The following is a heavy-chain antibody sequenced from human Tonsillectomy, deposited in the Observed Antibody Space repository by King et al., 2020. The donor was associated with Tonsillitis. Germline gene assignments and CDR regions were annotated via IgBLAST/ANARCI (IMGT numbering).Heavy chain of an antibody. CDR1: GFTFSNYN. J-gene: IGHJ4*02. D-gene: IGHD5-18*01. Sequence: VQLVESGGGLVKPGGSLRLSCAASGFTFSNYNMNWVRQAPGKGLEWVSSISTRSSYIYYADSVKGRFTISRDNAKNSLYLQMNSPRAEDTAVYYCARDLGGGYSYGLDCWGKGTLVTVSS. V-gene: IGHV3-21*01. CDR3: ARDLGGGYSYGLDC. CDR2: ISTRSSYI.